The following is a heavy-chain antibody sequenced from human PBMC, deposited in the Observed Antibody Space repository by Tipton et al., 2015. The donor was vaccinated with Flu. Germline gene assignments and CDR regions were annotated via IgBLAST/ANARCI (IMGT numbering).Heavy chain of an antibody. CDR1: GFTFSKYA. CDR3: ARVIPEFVAVLSY. V-gene: IGHV3-23*01. Sequence: SLRLSCTASGFTFSKYAMSWVRQAPGKGLEWVSAIGGGGATTYFADSVKGRFTISRDNIRNTLYLQMNSLRAEDTAIYYCARVIPEFVAVLSYWGQGTLVSVSS. D-gene: IGHD6-19*01. CDR2: IGGGGATT. J-gene: IGHJ4*02.